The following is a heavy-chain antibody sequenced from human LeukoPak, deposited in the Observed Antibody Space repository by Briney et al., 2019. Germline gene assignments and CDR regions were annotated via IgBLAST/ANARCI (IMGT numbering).Heavy chain of an antibody. J-gene: IGHJ6*03. CDR2: IYYSGST. CDR1: GGSISSYY. D-gene: IGHD6-13*01. V-gene: IGHV4-39*07. Sequence: SETLSLTCPVSGGSISSYYWGWIRQPPGKGLEWIGSIYYSGSTYYNPSLKSRVTISVDTSKNQFSLKLSSVTAADTAVYYCARDEAGYSSSWSDYYYYMDVWGKGTTVTVSS. CDR3: ARDEAGYSSSWSDYYYYMDV.